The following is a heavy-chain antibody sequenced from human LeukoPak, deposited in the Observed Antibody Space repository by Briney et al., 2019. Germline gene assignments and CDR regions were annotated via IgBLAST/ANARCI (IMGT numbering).Heavy chain of an antibody. CDR1: RFTFSTYS. CDR3: ARVWYSGSYPVDN. J-gene: IGHJ4*02. V-gene: IGHV3-21*01. Sequence: GGSLRLSCAASRFTFSTYSMNWVRQAPGKGLEWVSSISSRRTYIYYADSEKGRFTISRENAKHSLYLQMHSLRAEHTAVYYCARVWYSGSYPVDNWGQGTLVTVSS. CDR2: ISSRRTYI. D-gene: IGHD1-26*01.